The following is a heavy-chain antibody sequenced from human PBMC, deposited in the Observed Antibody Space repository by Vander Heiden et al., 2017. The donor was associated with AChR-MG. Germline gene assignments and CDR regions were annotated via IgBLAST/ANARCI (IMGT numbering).Heavy chain of an antibody. D-gene: IGHD2-2*01. J-gene: IGHJ3*02. Sequence: QVQLQESRPGLVKPSQTLSPICPVSGGSISSGGFSWNWIRQHPAKGLEWIGYIYYSGTTYYNPSLKSRVTISVDTSTNQVSLKLSSVTAADTAVYYCARSPCSSAGCHISAFDIWGQGTMVTVSS. V-gene: IGHV4-31*03. CDR3: ARSPCSSAGCHISAFDI. CDR1: GGSISSGGFS. CDR2: IYYSGTT.